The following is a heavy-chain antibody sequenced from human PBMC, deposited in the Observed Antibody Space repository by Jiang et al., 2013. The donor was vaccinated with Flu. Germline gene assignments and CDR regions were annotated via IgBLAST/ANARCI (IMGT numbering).Heavy chain of an antibody. CDR2: ISSSSSYI. J-gene: IGHJ6*02. CDR3: ARDKGGNWGGYYYYGMDV. CDR1: GFTFSSYS. V-gene: IGHV3-21*01. D-gene: IGHD4-23*01. Sequence: VQLVESGGGLVKPGGSLRLSCAASGFTFSSYSMNWVRQAPGKGLEWVSSISSSSSYIYYADSVKGRFTISRDNAKNSLYLQMNSLRAEDTAVYYCARDKGGNWGGYYYYGMDVWGQGTTVTVSS.